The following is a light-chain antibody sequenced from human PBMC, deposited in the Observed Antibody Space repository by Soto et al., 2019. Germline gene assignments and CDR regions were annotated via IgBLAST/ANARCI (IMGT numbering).Light chain of an antibody. CDR1: SSNIGSNT. CDR2: SNN. J-gene: IGLJ1*01. V-gene: IGLV1-44*01. Sequence: QCVLTQPASAYGTAGQRVTISCSGSSSNIGSNTVNWYQQLPGTAPKLLIYSNNQRPSGVPDRFSGSKSGTSASLAISGLQSEDEADYYCAAWDDSLNGYVFGTGTKVTVL. CDR3: AAWDDSLNGYV.